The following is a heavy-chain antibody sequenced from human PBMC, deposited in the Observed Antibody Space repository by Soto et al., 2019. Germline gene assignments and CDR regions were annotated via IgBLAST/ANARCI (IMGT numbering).Heavy chain of an antibody. Sequence: QLQLRESGPGLVEPSETLSLTCTVSDGSSSTSGYSWGWLGLPPGKGMEWLGRVHYSGRTSYSPSLMSRVTISGDTPKTQFPLKLSSVTAADTSVYCCARRLSYGVAGAGTLFEFWGQGTLVIVSS. CDR3: ARRLSYGVAGAGTLFEF. CDR2: VHYSGRT. CDR1: DGSSSTSGYS. J-gene: IGHJ4*02. V-gene: IGHV4-39*01. D-gene: IGHD6-13*01.